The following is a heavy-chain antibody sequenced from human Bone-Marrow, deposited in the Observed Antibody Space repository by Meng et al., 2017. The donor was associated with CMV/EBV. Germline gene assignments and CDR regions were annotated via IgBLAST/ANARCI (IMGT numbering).Heavy chain of an antibody. CDR1: GFSFNNYW. V-gene: IGHV3-7*01. CDR3: ARVLQLGWFDP. CDR2: IKQDGSQK. D-gene: IGHD6-6*01. J-gene: IGHJ5*02. Sequence: GESLKISCAASGFSFNNYWMGWVRQTPGKGLEWVANIKQDGSQKYYVDSLKGRFTISRENAQNSLYLQMSSLRVEDTAVYYCARVLQLGWFDPWGQGTQVTVSS.